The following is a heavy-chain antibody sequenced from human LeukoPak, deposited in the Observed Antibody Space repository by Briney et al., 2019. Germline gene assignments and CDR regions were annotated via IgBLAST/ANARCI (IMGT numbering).Heavy chain of an antibody. D-gene: IGHD3-9*01. Sequence: ASVKGSCKASGYTFTRYDINWVRQATGQGLVWRGWINPHSGNTRYAQKFQGGVTICRNTSISTACMELSSLRSEDTAVYDCARGSLERRPLRYFDWLSHPSYYMYVWGKGTTVTVSS. CDR3: ARGSLERRPLRYFDWLSHPSYYMYV. CDR2: INPHSGNT. CDR1: GYTFTRYD. J-gene: IGHJ6*03. V-gene: IGHV1-8*03.